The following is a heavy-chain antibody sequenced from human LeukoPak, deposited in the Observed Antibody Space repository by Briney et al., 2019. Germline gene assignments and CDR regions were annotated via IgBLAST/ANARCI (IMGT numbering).Heavy chain of an antibody. Sequence: SGPALLKPTQTLTLTCTFSGFSLSTSGMCVSWIRQPPGKALEWLALIDWDDDKYYSTSLKTRLTISKDTSKNQVVLTMTNMDPVDTATYYCARMGYCSGGARYYYGMDVWGKGTTVTVSS. CDR1: GFSLSTSGMC. CDR3: ARMGYCSGGARYYYGMDV. CDR2: IDWDDDK. V-gene: IGHV2-70*01. J-gene: IGHJ6*04. D-gene: IGHD2-15*01.